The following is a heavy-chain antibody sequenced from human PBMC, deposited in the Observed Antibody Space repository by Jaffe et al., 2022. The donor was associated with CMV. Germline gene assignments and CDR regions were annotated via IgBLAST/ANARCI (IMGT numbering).Heavy chain of an antibody. J-gene: IGHJ4*02. CDR3: VKTGADWDSRVGVDY. Sequence: EVQLLESGGDLVQPGGSLRLSCAASGFTFSNYGMGWVRQAPGKGLEWISTISGSGANTFHAGSVKGRFTISRDNSKNTLYLQMNNLRTEDTAVYSCVKTGADWDSRVGVDYWGQGTLVTVSS. CDR2: ISGSGANT. V-gene: IGHV3-23*01. D-gene: IGHD1-26*01. CDR1: GFTFSNYG.